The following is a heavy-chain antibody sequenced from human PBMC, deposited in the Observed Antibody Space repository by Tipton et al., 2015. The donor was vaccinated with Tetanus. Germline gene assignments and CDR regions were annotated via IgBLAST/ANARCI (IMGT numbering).Heavy chain of an antibody. J-gene: IGHJ4*02. CDR2: MNPNSGNT. CDR1: GYTFTSYD. D-gene: IGHD3-3*01. Sequence: QVQLVQSGAEVKKPGASVKVSCKASGYTFTSYDINWVRQATGQGLEWMGWMNPNSGNTGYAQKFQGRVTMTRNTSISTAYMELSSLRSEDTAVYYCARGHTPTTYYDFWSGHLNDYWGQGTLVTVSS. CDR3: ARGHTPTTYYDFWSGHLNDY. V-gene: IGHV1-8*01.